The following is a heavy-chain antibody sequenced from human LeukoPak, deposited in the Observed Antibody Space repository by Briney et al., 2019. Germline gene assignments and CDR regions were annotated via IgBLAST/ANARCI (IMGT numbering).Heavy chain of an antibody. CDR1: GGSISSSSYY. J-gene: IGHJ4*02. CDR2: IYYSGST. Sequence: PSETLSLTCTVFGGSISSSSYYWGWIRQPPGKGLEWIGSIYYSGSTYYNPSLKSRVTISVDTPKNQFALKLSSVTAADTAVYYCASFYGDYDRNPFDYWGQGTLVTVSS. D-gene: IGHD4-17*01. V-gene: IGHV4-39*06. CDR3: ASFYGDYDRNPFDY.